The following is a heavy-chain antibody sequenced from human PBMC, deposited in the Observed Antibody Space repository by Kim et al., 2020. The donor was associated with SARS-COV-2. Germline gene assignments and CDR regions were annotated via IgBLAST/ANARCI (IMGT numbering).Heavy chain of an antibody. CDR3: AAVRRVVVPAAGYYYYGMDV. J-gene: IGHJ6*02. V-gene: IGHV1-58*02. Sequence: SVKVSCKASGFTFTSSAMQWVRQARGQRLEWIGWIVVGSGNTNYAQKFQERVTITRDMSTSTAYMELSSLRSEDTAVYYCAAVRRVVVPAAGYYYYGMDVWGQGTTVTVSS. CDR2: IVVGSGNT. D-gene: IGHD2-2*01. CDR1: GFTFTSSA.